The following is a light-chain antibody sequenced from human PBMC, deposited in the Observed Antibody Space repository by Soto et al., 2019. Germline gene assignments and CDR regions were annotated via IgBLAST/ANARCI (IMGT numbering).Light chain of an antibody. CDR3: QQYNSYPWT. V-gene: IGKV1-5*01. Sequence: DIQMTQSPSSLPASVGDRVTITCRASQSIGRFLNWHQQKPGKAPNVLINVASTLRSGVPSRFSGSGSGTEFTLTISSLQPDDFATYYCQQYNSYPWTFGQGTKVDI. CDR2: VAS. J-gene: IGKJ1*01. CDR1: QSIGRF.